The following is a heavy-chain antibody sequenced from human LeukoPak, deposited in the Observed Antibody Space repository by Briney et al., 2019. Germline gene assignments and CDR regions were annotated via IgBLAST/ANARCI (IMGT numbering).Heavy chain of an antibody. Sequence: SETLSLTCTVSGGSISSSSYYWGWIRQPPGKGLEWIGSIYYSGSTYYNPSLKSRVTISVDTSKNQFSLKLSSVTAADTAVYYCARSLGQGEDYWGQGTLVTVSS. D-gene: IGHD3-16*01. V-gene: IGHV4-39*07. CDR1: GGSISSSSYY. CDR3: ARSLGQGEDY. CDR2: IYYSGST. J-gene: IGHJ4*02.